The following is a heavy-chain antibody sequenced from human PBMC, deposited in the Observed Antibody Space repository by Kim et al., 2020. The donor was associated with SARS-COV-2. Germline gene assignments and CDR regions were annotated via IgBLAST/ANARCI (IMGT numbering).Heavy chain of an antibody. J-gene: IGHJ5*02. CDR2: IYTSGST. V-gene: IGHV4-61*02. CDR1: GGSISSGSYY. Sequence: SETLSLTCTVSGGSISSGSYYWSWIRQPAGKGLEWIGRIYTSGSTNYNHSLKSRVTISVDTSKNQFSLKLSSVPAADTAVYYCARAGLLWFGELEGINWFDPWGQGTLVTVSS. CDR3: ARAGLLWFGELEGINWFDP. D-gene: IGHD3-10*01.